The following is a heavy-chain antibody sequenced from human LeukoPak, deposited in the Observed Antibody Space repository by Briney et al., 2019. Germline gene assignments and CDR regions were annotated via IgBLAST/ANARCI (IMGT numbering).Heavy chain of an antibody. CDR2: IYYSGST. Sequence: SETLSLTCTVSGGSISSYYWSWIRQPPGKGLEWIGYIYYSGSTVYNPSLKSRVTISVDPSKNQFSLKLSSVTAADTAVYYCARSAGNTAMGNHDFWGQGTLVSVSS. D-gene: IGHD5-18*01. CDR3: ARSAGNTAMGNHDF. J-gene: IGHJ4*02. V-gene: IGHV4-59*01. CDR1: GGSISSYY.